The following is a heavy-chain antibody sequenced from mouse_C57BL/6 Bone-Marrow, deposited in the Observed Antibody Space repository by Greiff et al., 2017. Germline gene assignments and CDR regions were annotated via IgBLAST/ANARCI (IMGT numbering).Heavy chain of an antibody. V-gene: IGHV5-2*01. CDR2: INSDGGST. D-gene: IGHD2-3*01. CDR1: EYEFPSHD. J-gene: IGHJ4*01. Sequence: EVKLVESGGGLVQPGESLKLSCESNEYEFPSHDMSWVRKTPEKRLELVAAINSDGGSTYYPDTMERRFIISRDNTKKALYLQMSSLRSEDTALYYCARQDGYYNYYAMDYWGQGTSVTVSS. CDR3: ARQDGYYNYYAMDY.